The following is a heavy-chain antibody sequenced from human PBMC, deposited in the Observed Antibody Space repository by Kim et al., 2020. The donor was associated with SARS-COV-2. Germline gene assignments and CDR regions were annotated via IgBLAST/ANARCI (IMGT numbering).Heavy chain of an antibody. D-gene: IGHD2-2*01. Sequence: YYNPSLKSRVTISVDTSKNQFSLRVNSVTATDTAVYYCARQVADEVRLDYWGQGTLVTVSS. CDR3: ARQVADEVRLDY. V-gene: IGHV4-39*01. J-gene: IGHJ4*02.